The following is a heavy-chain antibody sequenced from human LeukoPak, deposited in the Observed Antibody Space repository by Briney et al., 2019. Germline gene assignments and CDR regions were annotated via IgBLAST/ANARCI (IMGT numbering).Heavy chain of an antibody. Sequence: GGSLRLSCTVSGFTFTSYAMTWVRQAPGKGLEWVSAISTSGGTTHYADSVKGRFTISRDNSKNTLYLRMNSLRAEDTAVYYYAKGHYYGSGSYWVWGQGTLVTVSS. D-gene: IGHD3-10*01. J-gene: IGHJ4*02. CDR2: ISTSGGTT. CDR3: AKGHYYGSGSYWV. V-gene: IGHV3-23*01. CDR1: GFTFTSYA.